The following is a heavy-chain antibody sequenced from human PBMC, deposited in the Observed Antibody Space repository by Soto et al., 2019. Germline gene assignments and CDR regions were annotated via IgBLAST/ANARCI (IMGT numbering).Heavy chain of an antibody. D-gene: IGHD2-15*01. CDR3: ARDGSGWSEGYCSGGSCYYWFDP. Sequence: QVQLVQSGAEVKKPGSSVKVSCKASGGTFSSYAISWVRQAPGQGLEWMGGIIPIFGTANYAQKFQGRVTITADESTGKAYMELSSLRSEDTAVYYCARDGSGWSEGYCSGGSCYYWFDPWGQGTLVTVSS. CDR2: IIPIFGTA. CDR1: GGTFSSYA. J-gene: IGHJ5*02. V-gene: IGHV1-69*01.